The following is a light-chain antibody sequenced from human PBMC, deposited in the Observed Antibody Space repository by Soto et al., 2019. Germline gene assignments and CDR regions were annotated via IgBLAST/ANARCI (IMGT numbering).Light chain of an antibody. CDR3: CSYAGSSTSWV. Sequence: QSALTQPASVSGSPGQSITISFTGTSSDAGNYNFVSWYQQHPGKAPKVIIYEDSTRPSGVSNRNCGSKSGNTASLTISGLQAEDEADYYCCSYAGSSTSWVFGGGTKLTVL. V-gene: IGLV2-23*01. CDR2: EDS. CDR1: SSDAGNYNF. J-gene: IGLJ3*02.